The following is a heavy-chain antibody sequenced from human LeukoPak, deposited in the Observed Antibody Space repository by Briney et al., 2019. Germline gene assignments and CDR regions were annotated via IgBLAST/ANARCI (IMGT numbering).Heavy chain of an antibody. Sequence: GASVKVSCKASGYTFTGYCMHWVRQAPGQGLEWMGWINPNSGGTNYAQKFQGRVTMTRDTSISTAYMELSRLRSDDTAVYYCARVADYDILTGYLFDYWGQGTLVTVSS. J-gene: IGHJ4*02. D-gene: IGHD3-9*01. V-gene: IGHV1-2*02. CDR2: INPNSGGT. CDR1: GYTFTGYC. CDR3: ARVADYDILTGYLFDY.